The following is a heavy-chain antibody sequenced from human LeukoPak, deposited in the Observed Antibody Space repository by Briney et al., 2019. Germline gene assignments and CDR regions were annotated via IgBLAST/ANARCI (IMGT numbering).Heavy chain of an antibody. CDR1: GFTFSRYW. CDR3: AREWGGGKLLWFGEFRDY. Sequence: GGSLRLSCAASGFTFSRYWMSWVRQAPGRGLEWVANIKQDGSEKYYVDSVKGRFTISRDNAKNSLYLQMNSLRAEDTAVYYGAREWGGGKLLWFGEFRDYWDQGTLVTVSS. CDR2: IKQDGSEK. J-gene: IGHJ4*02. D-gene: IGHD3-10*01. V-gene: IGHV3-7*05.